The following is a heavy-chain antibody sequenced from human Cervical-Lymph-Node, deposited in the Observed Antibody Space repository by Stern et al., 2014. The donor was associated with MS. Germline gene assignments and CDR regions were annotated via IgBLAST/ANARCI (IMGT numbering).Heavy chain of an antibody. J-gene: IGHJ6*02. V-gene: IGHV1-3*04. Sequence: QVQLVESGAEGKKPGASVKGSCKTAGYNFTDYGIIWVRQAPGQRLEWMGWINTGNGNRRYSQKIQGRVTITRDTSASTAYMELSSLRSEDTAVYYCARTGTVVTSGYYYGMDVWGQGTTGTVSS. D-gene: IGHD4-23*01. CDR1: GYNFTDYG. CDR2: INTGNGNR. CDR3: ARTGTVVTSGYYYGMDV.